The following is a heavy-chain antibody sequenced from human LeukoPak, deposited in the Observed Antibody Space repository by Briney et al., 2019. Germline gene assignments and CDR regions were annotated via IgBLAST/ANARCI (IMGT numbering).Heavy chain of an antibody. J-gene: IGHJ4*02. V-gene: IGHV4-61*02. Sequence: TSETLSLTCTVSGGFISSGSYYWSWIRQPAGKGLEWIGRIYTSGSTNYNPSLKSRVTMSVDTSKNQSSLKLSSVTAADTAVYYCARAVRRGTPFFDYWGQGTLVTVSS. CDR3: ARAVRRGTPFFDY. CDR2: IYTSGST. D-gene: IGHD1-1*01. CDR1: GGFISSGSYY.